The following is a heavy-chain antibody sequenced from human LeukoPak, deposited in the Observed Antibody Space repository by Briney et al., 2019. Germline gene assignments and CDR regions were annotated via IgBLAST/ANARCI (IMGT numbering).Heavy chain of an antibody. CDR2: ISYDGSNK. V-gene: IGHV3-30*18. CDR1: GFTFSSYG. CDR3: AKADRGYSYGSPVDY. D-gene: IGHD5-18*01. J-gene: IGHJ4*02. Sequence: GGSPRLSCAASGFTFSSYGMHWVRQAPGKGLEWVAVISYDGSNKYYADSVKGRFTISRDNSKNTLYLQMNSLRAEDTAVYYCAKADRGYSYGSPVDYWGQGTLVTVSS.